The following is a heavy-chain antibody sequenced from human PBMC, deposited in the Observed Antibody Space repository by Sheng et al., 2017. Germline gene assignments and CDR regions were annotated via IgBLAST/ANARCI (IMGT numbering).Heavy chain of an antibody. J-gene: IGHJ4*02. D-gene: IGHD2-21*01. CDR3: ARDREVVIANKVFYYFDY. CDR2: ISAYNGNT. V-gene: IGHV1-18*01. Sequence: QVQLVQSGAEVKKPGASVKVSCKASGYTFTSYGISWVRQAPGQGLEWMGWISAYNGNTNYAQKLQGRVTMTTDTSTSTAYMELRSLRSDDTAVYYCARDREVVIANKVFYYFDYWGQGTLVTVSS. CDR1: GYTFTSYG.